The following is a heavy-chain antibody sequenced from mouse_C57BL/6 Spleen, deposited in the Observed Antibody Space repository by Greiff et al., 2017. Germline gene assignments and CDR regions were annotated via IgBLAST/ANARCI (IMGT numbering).Heavy chain of an antibody. V-gene: IGHV1-15*01. J-gene: IGHJ4*01. CDR1: GYTFTDYE. CDR3: TPLGRGAMDY. Sequence: VQLQQSGAELVRPGASVTLSCKASGYTFTDYEMHWVKQTPVHGLEWIGAIDPETGGTAYNQKFKGKAILTADKSSSTAYMELRSLTSEVSAVYYCTPLGRGAMDYWGQGTSVTVSS. D-gene: IGHD4-1*01. CDR2: IDPETGGT.